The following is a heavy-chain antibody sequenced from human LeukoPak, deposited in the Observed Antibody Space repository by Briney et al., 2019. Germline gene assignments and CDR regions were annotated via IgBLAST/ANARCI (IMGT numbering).Heavy chain of an antibody. D-gene: IGHD2-2*02. J-gene: IGHJ5*02. CDR1: GFTFSSYA. Sequence: GGSLRLSCAASGFTFSSYAMHWVRQAPGKGLEWVAVISYDGSNKYYADSVKGRFTISRDNSKNTLYLQMNSLRAEDTAVYYCAKEVVPAAIALYNWFDPWGQGTLVTVSS. CDR2: ISYDGSNK. V-gene: IGHV3-30-3*01. CDR3: AKEVVPAAIALYNWFDP.